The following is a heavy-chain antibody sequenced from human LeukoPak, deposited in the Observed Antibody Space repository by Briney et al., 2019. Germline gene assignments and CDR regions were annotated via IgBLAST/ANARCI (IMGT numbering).Heavy chain of an antibody. D-gene: IGHD3-22*01. J-gene: IGHJ4*02. CDR1: GFTFSSYG. Sequence: GGSLRLSCAASGFTFSSYGMHWVRQAPGKGLEWVAVVWYGGSNKYYADSVKGRFTISRDNSKNTLYLQMNSLRAEDTAVYYCAKGYDSSGYGAEPGATFDYWGQGTLVTVSS. V-gene: IGHV3-30*02. CDR3: AKGYDSSGYGAEPGATFDY. CDR2: VWYGGSNK.